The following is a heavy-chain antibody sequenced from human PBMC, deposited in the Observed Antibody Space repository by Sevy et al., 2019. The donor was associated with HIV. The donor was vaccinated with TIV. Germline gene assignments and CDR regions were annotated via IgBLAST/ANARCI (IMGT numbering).Heavy chain of an antibody. CDR1: GFSLSTSGMC. V-gene: IGHV2-70*11. CDR2: IDWDDDK. J-gene: IGHJ4*02. D-gene: IGHD3-22*01. CDR3: AGISCGYHDSADY. Sequence: SGPTLVKPTQTHTLTCTFSGFSLSTSGMCVSWIRQPPGKALEWLARIDWDDDKYYTTSLKTRLTNSNDTTKNQVVLTMTSMDPVETASYYCAGISCGYHDSADYWGQGILVTVSS.